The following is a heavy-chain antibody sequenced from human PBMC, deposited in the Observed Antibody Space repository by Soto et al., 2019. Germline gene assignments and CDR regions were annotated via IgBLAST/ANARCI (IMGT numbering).Heavy chain of an antibody. J-gene: IGHJ4*02. D-gene: IGHD3-3*01. Sequence: LRLSCEASGFSFSSSAMNWVRQAPGKGLEWISVISGSGGATYFADSVKGRFTISRDNSKNTLYLQMNSLRAEDTAVYHCAKATLRVVHPLVFDHWGQGSLVTVSS. CDR3: AKATLRVVHPLVFDH. CDR2: ISGSGGAT. V-gene: IGHV3-23*01. CDR1: GFSFSSSA.